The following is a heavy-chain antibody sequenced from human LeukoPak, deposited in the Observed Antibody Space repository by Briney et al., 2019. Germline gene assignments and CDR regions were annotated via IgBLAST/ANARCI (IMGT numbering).Heavy chain of an antibody. D-gene: IGHD3-10*01. CDR1: GGSISSYY. CDR3: ARYHGSGGPSASSRETPGLNWFDP. V-gene: IGHV4-59*01. J-gene: IGHJ5*02. CDR2: IYYSGST. Sequence: SSETLSLTCTVSGGSISSYYWSWIRQPPGKGLEWIGYIYYSGSTNYNPSLKSRVTISVDTSKNQFSLKLSSVTAADTAVYYCARYHGSGGPSASSRETPGLNWFDPWGQGTLVTVSS.